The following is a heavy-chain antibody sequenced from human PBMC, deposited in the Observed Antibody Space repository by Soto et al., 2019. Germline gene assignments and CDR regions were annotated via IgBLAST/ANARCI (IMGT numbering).Heavy chain of an antibody. D-gene: IGHD6-19*01. Sequence: TLSLTCVVSGGSISSGGYSWSSIRQPPGKALEWLALIDWDDDKYYSTSLKTRLTISKDTSKNQVVLTMTNMDPVDTATYYCARILNSSGWYSSYWGQGTLVTVSS. CDR1: GGSISSGGYS. CDR3: ARILNSSGWYSSY. CDR2: IDWDDDK. V-gene: IGHV2-70*01. J-gene: IGHJ4*02.